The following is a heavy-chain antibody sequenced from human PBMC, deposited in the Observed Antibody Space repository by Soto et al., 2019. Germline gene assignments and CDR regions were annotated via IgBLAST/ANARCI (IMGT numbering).Heavy chain of an antibody. Sequence: QVQLVESGGGVVQPGRSLRLSCAASGFTFSSYGMHWVRQAPGKGLEWVAVISYDGSNKYYADSVKGRFTISRDNSKNTLYLQMNSLRAEETAVYYCAKEGGGYCSGGSCYFPAGYYGMDVWGKGTTVTVSS. J-gene: IGHJ6*04. CDR2: ISYDGSNK. CDR1: GFTFSSYG. V-gene: IGHV3-30*18. CDR3: AKEGGGYCSGGSCYFPAGYYGMDV. D-gene: IGHD2-15*01.